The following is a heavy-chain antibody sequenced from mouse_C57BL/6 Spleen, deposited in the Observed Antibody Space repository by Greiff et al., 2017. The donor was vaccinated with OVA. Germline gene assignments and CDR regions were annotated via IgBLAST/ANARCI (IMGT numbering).Heavy chain of an antibody. J-gene: IGHJ2*01. CDR2: IYPRDGST. D-gene: IGHD1-1*01. V-gene: IGHV1-78*01. CDR3: ARPGSRGDYFDY. CDR1: GYTFTDHT. Sequence: VKLQESDAELVKPGASVKISCKVSGYTFTDHTIHWMKQRPEQGLEWIGYIYPRDGSTKYTEKFKGKATLTADKTTSTDYMQLNILTSEDSAVYFCARPGSRGDYFDYWGQGTTLTVS.